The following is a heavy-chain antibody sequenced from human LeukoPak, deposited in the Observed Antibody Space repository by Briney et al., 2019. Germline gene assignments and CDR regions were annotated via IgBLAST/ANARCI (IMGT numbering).Heavy chain of an antibody. CDR3: ARDDAVTTGVAFDI. D-gene: IGHD4-17*01. V-gene: IGHV4-30-4*01. Sequence: PSETLSLTCTVSGGSISSGDYYWSWIRQPPGKGLEWIGYIYYSGSTYYNPSLKSRVTISVDTSKNQFSLKLSSVTAADTAVYYCARDDAVTTGVAFDIWGQGTMVTVSS. CDR2: IYYSGST. J-gene: IGHJ3*02. CDR1: GGSISSGDYY.